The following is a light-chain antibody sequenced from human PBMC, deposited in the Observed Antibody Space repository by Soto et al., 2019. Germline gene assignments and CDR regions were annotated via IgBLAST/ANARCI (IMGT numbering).Light chain of an antibody. CDR3: TSFTSRHTHV. CDR1: SSDVGSYNF. V-gene: IGLV2-14*01. Sequence: QSALTQPASVSGSPGQSITISCSGTSSDVGSYNFVSWYQQHPGKAPKLMIYDVTIRPSGVSNRFSGSKSGNTASLTISGLQTEDEADYYCTSFTSRHTHVFGTGTKVTVL. CDR2: DVT. J-gene: IGLJ1*01.